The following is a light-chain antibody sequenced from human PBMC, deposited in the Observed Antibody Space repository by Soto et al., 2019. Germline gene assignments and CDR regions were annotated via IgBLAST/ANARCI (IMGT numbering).Light chain of an antibody. CDR1: QSISNH. CDR2: AAS. J-gene: IGKJ5*01. Sequence: DIQMTQSPSSLPASVEDRVIITCRASQSISNHLNWYQQKPGKAPKLLIFAASSLQSGVPSRFSGSRSGPDFTLTISSLQPEDCAIYYCQQRQYWPPITFGQGTRLEIK. CDR3: QQRQYWPPIT. V-gene: IGKV1-39*01.